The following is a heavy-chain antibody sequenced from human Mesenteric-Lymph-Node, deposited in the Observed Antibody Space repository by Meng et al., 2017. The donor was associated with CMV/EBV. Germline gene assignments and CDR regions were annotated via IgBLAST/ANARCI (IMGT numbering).Heavy chain of an antibody. D-gene: IGHD2-2*01. V-gene: IGHV3-21*01. J-gene: IGHJ4*02. CDR1: GFIFSDYT. CDR2: ISKSSGHI. Sequence: GGSLRLSCAASGFIFSDYTMNWVRQPPGKGLEWVASISKSSGHIFYADSLRGRFSISRDNAKDLLYLQISDLRAEDTAVYYCARGGYCSSTSCLDYWGQGTLVTVSS. CDR3: ARGGYCSSTSCLDY.